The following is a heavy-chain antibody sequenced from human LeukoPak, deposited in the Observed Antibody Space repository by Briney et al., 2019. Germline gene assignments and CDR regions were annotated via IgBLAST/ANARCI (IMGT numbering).Heavy chain of an antibody. Sequence: GGSLRLSCAASGFTVGSNYMSWVRQAPGKGLEWVSVIYSGGSTYYADSVKGRFTISRDNSKNTLYLQMNSLRAEDTAVYYCARAYYYGSGSYLKYFDYWGQGTLVTVSS. V-gene: IGHV3-53*01. D-gene: IGHD3-10*01. CDR3: ARAYYYGSGSYLKYFDY. J-gene: IGHJ4*02. CDR1: GFTVGSNY. CDR2: IYSGGST.